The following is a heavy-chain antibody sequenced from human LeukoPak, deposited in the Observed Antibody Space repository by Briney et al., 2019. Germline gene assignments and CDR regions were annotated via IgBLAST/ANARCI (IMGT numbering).Heavy chain of an antibody. V-gene: IGHV3-30*18. CDR1: GXTFXSXG. J-gene: IGHJ4*02. D-gene: IGHD6-13*01. CDR3: AKDQGSSWYQELDY. Sequence: GGSLRLSCAASGXTFXSXGXXXXXXAPGXGLXWVXVISYDGSNKYYADSVKGRFTISRDNSKNTLYLQMNSLRAEDTAVYYCAKDQGSSWYQELDYWGQGTLVTVSS. CDR2: ISYDGSNK.